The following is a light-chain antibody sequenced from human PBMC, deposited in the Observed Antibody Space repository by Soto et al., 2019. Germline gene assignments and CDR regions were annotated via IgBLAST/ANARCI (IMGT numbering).Light chain of an antibody. Sequence: DIQMTQSPSSLSASVGDRVTITCQASRDIDKFLNWYQQKPGKAPKLLIFDASTLQSGVPPRFSGSGSGTEFTLTISSLQPDDFATYYCQHYTLYSASFGPGTKVDIK. J-gene: IGKJ3*01. V-gene: IGKV1-5*01. CDR1: RDIDKF. CDR3: QHYTLYSAS. CDR2: DAS.